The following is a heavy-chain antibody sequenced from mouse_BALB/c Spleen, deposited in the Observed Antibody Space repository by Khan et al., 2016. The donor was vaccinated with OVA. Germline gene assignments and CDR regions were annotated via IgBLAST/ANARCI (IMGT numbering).Heavy chain of an antibody. V-gene: IGHV1-54*01. CDR1: GYAFNNYM. D-gene: IGHD1-1*02. Sequence: QVQLQQPGAELVRPGTSVKVSCKASGYAFNNYMIEWVKQRPGQGLEWIGVINPGSGGTNYNEKFKGKATLTADKSSNTAYMQLSSLTSDDSAVYCCARGGYGSVAYWGQGTLVTVSA. CDR3: ARGGYGSVAY. J-gene: IGHJ3*01. CDR2: INPGSGGT.